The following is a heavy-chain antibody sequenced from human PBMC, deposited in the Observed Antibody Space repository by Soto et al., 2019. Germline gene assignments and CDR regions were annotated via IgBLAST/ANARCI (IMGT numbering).Heavy chain of an antibody. V-gene: IGHV1-8*01. D-gene: IGHD2-15*01. CDR1: GYTFTSYD. CDR2: MNTNSGNT. J-gene: IGHJ4*02. CDR3: ARGREDIVVVVAATSFPFDY. Sequence: QVQLVQSGAEVKKPGASVKVSCKASGYTFTSYDINWVRQATGQGLEWMGWMNTNSGNTGYAQKFQGRVTMTRNTSISTAYMELSSLRSEDPAVYYCARGREDIVVVVAATSFPFDYWGQGTLVTVSS.